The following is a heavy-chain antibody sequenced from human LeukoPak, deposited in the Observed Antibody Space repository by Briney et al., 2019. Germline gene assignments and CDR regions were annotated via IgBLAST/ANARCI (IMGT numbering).Heavy chain of an antibody. V-gene: IGHV3-11*06. CDR3: ASPTGGNSSGWYFGY. CDR1: GFTFSDYY. J-gene: IGHJ4*02. CDR2: ISSSSSYI. D-gene: IGHD6-19*01. Sequence: GGSLRLSCAASGFTFSDYYMSWMRQAPGKGREWVSSISSSSSYIYYADSVKGRFTISRDNAKNSLYLQMNSLRAEDTAVYYCASPTGGNSSGWYFGYWGQGTLVTVSS.